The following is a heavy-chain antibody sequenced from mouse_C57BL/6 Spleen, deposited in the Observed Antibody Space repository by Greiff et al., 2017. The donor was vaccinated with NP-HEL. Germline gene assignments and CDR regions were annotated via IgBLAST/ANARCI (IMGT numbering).Heavy chain of an antibody. Sequence: VQLQQSGPELVKPGASVKISCKASGYAFSSSWMNWVKQRPGKGLEWIGRIYPGDGDTNYNGKFKGKATLTADNSSSTAYVQVSSLTSEDSAVYFCAVGELGYYFAYSGQGTTLTVSS. D-gene: IGHD4-1*01. V-gene: IGHV1-82*01. CDR2: IYPGDGDT. CDR1: GYAFSSSW. CDR3: AVGELGYYFAY. J-gene: IGHJ2*01.